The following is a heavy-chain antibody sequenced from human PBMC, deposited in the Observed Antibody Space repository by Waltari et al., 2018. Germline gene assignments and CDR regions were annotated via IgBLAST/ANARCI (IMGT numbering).Heavy chain of an antibody. CDR3: ARKKAGLLDAFDI. J-gene: IGHJ3*02. V-gene: IGHV3-33*01. D-gene: IGHD2-15*01. CDR2: IWYDGRIQ. CDR1: GFTFDEFG. Sequence: QVQLVESGGGVVQPGKSLRLSCEASGFTFDEFGMHWVRQAPGKGLHWVAGIWYDGRIQHYAESVKGRFTISRDNAENILNLEMSGLRVEDTAVYYCARKKAGLLDAFDIWGQGTMVTVSS.